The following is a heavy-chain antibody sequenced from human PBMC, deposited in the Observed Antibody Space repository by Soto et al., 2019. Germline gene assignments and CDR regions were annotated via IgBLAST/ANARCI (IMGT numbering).Heavy chain of an antibody. CDR1: GYSFTSYW. D-gene: IGHD2-15*01. J-gene: IGHJ6*02. Sequence: GESLKISCKGSGYSFTSYWIGWVRQMPGKGLEWMGIIYPGDSDTRYSPSFQGQVTISADKSISTAYLQWSSLKASDTAMYYCARQQVVKYYYYAMDVWGQGSTVTVSS. V-gene: IGHV5-51*01. CDR3: ARQQVVKYYYYAMDV. CDR2: IYPGDSDT.